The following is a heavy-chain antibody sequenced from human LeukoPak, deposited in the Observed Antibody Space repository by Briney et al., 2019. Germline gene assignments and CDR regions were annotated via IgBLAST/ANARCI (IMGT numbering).Heavy chain of an antibody. J-gene: IGHJ4*02. CDR1: GFTFNDYY. CDR3: ARSRHSYDSSGFPHY. CDR2: LSGTGTII. Sequence: GGSLRLSCAASGFTFNDYYMSWIRQSPGKGLEWVSYLSGTGTIIYYADSVKGRFTVSRDNAKNSLYLQMNSLRAEDTALYYCARSRHSYDSSGFPHYWGQGTLVTVSS. V-gene: IGHV3-11*01. D-gene: IGHD3-22*01.